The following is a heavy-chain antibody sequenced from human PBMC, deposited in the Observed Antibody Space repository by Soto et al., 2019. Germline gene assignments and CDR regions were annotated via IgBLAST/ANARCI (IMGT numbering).Heavy chain of an antibody. CDR3: AKDRPRRTSGYCVDY. D-gene: IGHD5-18*01. Sequence: EVQLLEAGGKLVQPGGSLTLSCAASGFTFSTYAMAWVPQAPGKGLERVSGVSASGLNTDYADPVKGRFYISRDNSKSTVSLHMNSLRAEDTALYYRAKDRPRRTSGYCVDYWGQGTPVTVSS. J-gene: IGHJ4*02. V-gene: IGHV3-23*01. CDR1: GFTFSTYA. CDR2: VSASGLNT.